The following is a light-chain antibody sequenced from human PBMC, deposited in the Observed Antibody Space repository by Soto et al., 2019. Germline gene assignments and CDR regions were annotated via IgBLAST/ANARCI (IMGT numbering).Light chain of an antibody. V-gene: IGLV2-14*01. Sequence: QSVLTQPASVSGSPGQSITISCTGTSGDVGIYNYVSWYQQHPGKAPKLMIYQVTNRPSGVSNRFSGSKSGNTASLTISGLQAEDEADYYCSSYTGSTNYVFGTGTKVTVL. CDR2: QVT. J-gene: IGLJ1*01. CDR1: SGDVGIYNY. CDR3: SSYTGSTNYV.